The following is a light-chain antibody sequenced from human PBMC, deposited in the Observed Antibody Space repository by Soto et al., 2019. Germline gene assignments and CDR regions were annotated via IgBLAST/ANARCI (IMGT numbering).Light chain of an antibody. CDR2: DVS. CDR1: SSDVGGYDF. J-gene: IGLJ1*01. V-gene: IGLV2-11*01. CDR3: CSYAGSYTFV. Sequence: QSALTQPRSVSGSPGQSVTISCTGTSSDVGGYDFVSWFQHHPGKPPKLIMYDVSKRPSGDPDRFSGSKSGNTASLTISGLQAEDEADYYCCSYAGSYTFVFGTGTKVTVL.